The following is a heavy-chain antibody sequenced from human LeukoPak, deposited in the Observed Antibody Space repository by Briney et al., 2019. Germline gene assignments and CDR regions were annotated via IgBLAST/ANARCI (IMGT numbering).Heavy chain of an antibody. Sequence: SETLSLTCTVSGGSISSGSYYWSWIRQPAGKGLEWIGRIYTSGSTNYNPSLKSRVTISVDTSKNQFSLKLSPVTAADTAVYYCARVVSDGYNGRWFDPWGQGTLVTVSS. J-gene: IGHJ5*02. CDR1: GGSISSGSYY. V-gene: IGHV4-61*02. D-gene: IGHD5-24*01. CDR3: ARVVSDGYNGRWFDP. CDR2: IYTSGST.